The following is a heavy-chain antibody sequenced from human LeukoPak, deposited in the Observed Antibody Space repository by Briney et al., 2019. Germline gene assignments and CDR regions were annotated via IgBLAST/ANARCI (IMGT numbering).Heavy chain of an antibody. Sequence: PSETLSLTCTVSGYSIRSGFYWGWIRQPPGKGLEWIGNIYHSGITYYTPSLKSRVTISVDTSKNQFSLKLSSVTAADTAVYYCARVDYGISWFDPWGQGTLVTVSS. D-gene: IGHD4-17*01. J-gene: IGHJ5*02. CDR1: GYSIRSGFY. CDR2: IYHSGIT. CDR3: ARVDYGISWFDP. V-gene: IGHV4-38-2*02.